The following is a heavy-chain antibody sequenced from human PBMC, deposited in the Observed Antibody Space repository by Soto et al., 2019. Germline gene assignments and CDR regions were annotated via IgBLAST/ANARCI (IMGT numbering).Heavy chain of an antibody. CDR2: IIPIFGTV. CDR3: AKGAVAGTPTSYYYDGMDV. V-gene: IGHV1-69*12. Sequence: QVQLLQSGAEVKKPGSSVRVSCEASGGTFRTYAISWVRQAPGQGLEWMGEIIPIFGTVNYAQKLQGRVTITADESTTSVSMDLRSLRSEDTAVYYCAKGAVAGTPTSYYYDGMDVWGQGTTVTVSS. J-gene: IGHJ6*02. D-gene: IGHD6-19*01. CDR1: GGTFRTYA.